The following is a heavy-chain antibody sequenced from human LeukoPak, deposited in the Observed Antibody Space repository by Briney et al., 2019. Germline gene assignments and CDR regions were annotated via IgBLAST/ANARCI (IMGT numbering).Heavy chain of an antibody. V-gene: IGHV3-23*01. CDR3: AHLSRDYYDSSGYYWYRFYFDY. CDR1: GFTFSSYA. CDR2: ISGSGGST. D-gene: IGHD3-22*01. J-gene: IGHJ4*02. Sequence: GGSLRLSCAASGFTFSSYAMSWVRQAPGKGLEWVSAISGSGGSTYYADSVKGRFTISRDNSKNTLYLQMNSLRAEDTAVYYCAHLSRDYYDSSGYYWYRFYFDYWGQGTLVTVSS.